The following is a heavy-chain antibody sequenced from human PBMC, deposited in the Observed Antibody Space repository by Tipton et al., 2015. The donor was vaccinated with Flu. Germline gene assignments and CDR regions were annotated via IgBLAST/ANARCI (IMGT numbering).Heavy chain of an antibody. V-gene: IGHV4-39*07. Sequence: TLSLTCTVSGDSISTTIYYWGWVRQPPGKGLEWIGSIYYSGTTYYNPSLKSRVTISVDSSKNEFSLTLASLTAADTAVCYCARDLWNDRRAYYYYGVDVWGQGTTVTVSS. CDR1: GDSISTTIYY. CDR3: ARDLWNDRRAYYYYGVDV. D-gene: IGHD1-1*01. CDR2: IYYSGTT. J-gene: IGHJ6*02.